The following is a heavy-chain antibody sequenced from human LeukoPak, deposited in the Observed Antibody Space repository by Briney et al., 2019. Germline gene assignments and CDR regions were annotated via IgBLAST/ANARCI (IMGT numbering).Heavy chain of an antibody. V-gene: IGHV3-15*01. Sequence: GGSLRHSRAPSGFILTKAWTSTVHHTPQKGLKWVGRIKSTTDGGTTDYAEPVKGRFTISRDDSKNTLYLQLHSLKTEDTAVYYCTTVTGYSYGLNYWGQGTLVTVSS. CDR2: IKSTTDGGTT. CDR1: GFILTKAW. J-gene: IGHJ4*02. D-gene: IGHD5-18*01. CDR3: TTVTGYSYGLNY.